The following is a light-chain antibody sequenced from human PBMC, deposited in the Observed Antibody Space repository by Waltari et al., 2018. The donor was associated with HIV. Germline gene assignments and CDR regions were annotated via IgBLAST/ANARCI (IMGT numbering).Light chain of an antibody. V-gene: IGLV1-44*01. CDR1: SSNIGSNI. CDR2: TDN. CDR3: ATWDDSLNGLNWV. Sequence: QSVLTQPPSASGTPGQRVTISCSGSSSNIGSNIVNWYQQLPGRAPKLLIYTDNQRASGVPSRFSVSKSGTSASLAISGLQSEDEADYYCATWDDSLNGLNWVFGGGTKLTVL. J-gene: IGLJ3*02.